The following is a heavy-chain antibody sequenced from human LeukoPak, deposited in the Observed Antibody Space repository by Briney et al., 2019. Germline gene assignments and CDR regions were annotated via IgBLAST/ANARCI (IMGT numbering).Heavy chain of an antibody. CDR3: TTGYYYDSGGYYYY. J-gene: IGHJ4*02. D-gene: IGHD3-22*01. Sequence: PGGSLRLSCAASGITFSKAWMSWVRQAPGKGLEWVGRIKSKTGGGTTDYTAPVKGRFTISRDDSKNTMYLQMNSLKTEDTAVYYCTTGYYYDSGGYYYYWGQGTLVTVSS. V-gene: IGHV3-15*01. CDR2: IKSKTGGGTT. CDR1: GITFSKAW.